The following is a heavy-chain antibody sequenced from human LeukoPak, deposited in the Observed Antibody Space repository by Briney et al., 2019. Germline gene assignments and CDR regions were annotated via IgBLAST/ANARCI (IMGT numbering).Heavy chain of an antibody. D-gene: IGHD1-7*01. Sequence: GGSLRLSCAASGFTLSSYAMHWVRQAPGKGLEWVAVISYDGSNKYYADSVKGRFTISRDNSKNTLYLQMNSLRAEDTAVYYCASLELLGYWSQGTLVTVSS. J-gene: IGHJ4*02. CDR1: GFTLSSYA. CDR3: ASLELLGY. CDR2: ISYDGSNK. V-gene: IGHV3-30-3*01.